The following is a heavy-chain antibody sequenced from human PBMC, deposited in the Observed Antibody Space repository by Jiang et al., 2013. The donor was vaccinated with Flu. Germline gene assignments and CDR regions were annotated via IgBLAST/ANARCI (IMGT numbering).Heavy chain of an antibody. J-gene: IGHJ3*02. CDR3: ARSRPYESGSYYDAFDI. CDR1: GESLGDSF. V-gene: IGHV4-34*01. Sequence: LLKPSETLSLTCAVYGESLGDSFWTWIRQPPGRGLEWIGEISHGGDTNYHPSLESRVTISVDTSKNQFSLKLSSVTAADTAVYYCARSRPYESGSYYDAFDIWGQGTMVTVSS. CDR2: ISHGGDT. D-gene: IGHD3-10*01.